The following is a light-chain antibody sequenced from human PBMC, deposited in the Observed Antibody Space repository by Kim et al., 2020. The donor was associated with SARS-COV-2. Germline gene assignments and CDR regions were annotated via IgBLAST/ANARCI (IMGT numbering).Light chain of an antibody. V-gene: IGKV3-11*01. CDR2: DAY. CDR3: QQRNMWPRT. CDR1: QGIGSD. Sequence: EIVLTQSPATLSLSPGERATLSCRASQGIGSDLAWYQQKPGQAPRLLISDAYNRATGIPARFSGSGSGTDFTLTVNSLQAEDSAVYYCQQRNMWPRTFAQGTKVDIK. J-gene: IGKJ1*01.